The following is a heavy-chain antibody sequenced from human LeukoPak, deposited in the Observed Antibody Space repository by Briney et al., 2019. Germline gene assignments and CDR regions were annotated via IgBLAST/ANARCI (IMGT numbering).Heavy chain of an antibody. J-gene: IGHJ5*02. V-gene: IGHV3-23*01. CDR2: ISGSGGST. CDR1: GFTFSSYA. Sequence: GGSLRLSCAASGFTFSSYAMSWVRQAPGKGLEWVSAISGSGGSTYYADSVKGRFTISRDNSKNTLYLQMNSLRAEDTAVYYCAKVGNCSSTSCHPSDWFDPWGQGTLVTVSS. D-gene: IGHD2-2*01. CDR3: AKVGNCSSTSCHPSDWFDP.